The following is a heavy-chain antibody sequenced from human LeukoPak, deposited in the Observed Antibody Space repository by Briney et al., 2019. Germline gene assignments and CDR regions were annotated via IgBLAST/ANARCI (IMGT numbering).Heavy chain of an antibody. J-gene: IGHJ4*02. D-gene: IGHD6-19*01. CDR2: INPNSGGT. V-gene: IGHV1-2*02. Sequence: GASVKVSCKASGYTFTGYYMHWVRQAPGQGLEWMGWINPNSGGTNYAQKFQGRVTMTRDTSISTAYMELSRLRSDDTAVYYCARSWKTGYSSGWYDYWGQGTLVTVSS. CDR1: GYTFTGYY. CDR3: ARSWKTGYSSGWYDY.